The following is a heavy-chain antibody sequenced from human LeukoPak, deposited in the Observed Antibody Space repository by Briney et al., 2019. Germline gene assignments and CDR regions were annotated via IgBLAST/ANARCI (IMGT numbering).Heavy chain of an antibody. Sequence: GGSLRLSCAVSGFTVSNNYMGWVRQAPGKGLEWVSVIYSGGNTYYADSVKGRFTISRDNSKNTLYLQMNSLRAEDTAVYYCQNGFSSGHYWGQGTLVTVSS. J-gene: IGHJ4*02. CDR3: QNGFSSGHY. CDR1: GFTVSNNY. V-gene: IGHV3-53*01. CDR2: IYSGGNT. D-gene: IGHD6-19*01.